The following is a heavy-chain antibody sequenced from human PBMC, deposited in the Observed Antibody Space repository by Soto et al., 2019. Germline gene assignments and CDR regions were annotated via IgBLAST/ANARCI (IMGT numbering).Heavy chain of an antibody. CDR1: GGTFSSYA. V-gene: IGHV1-69*13. CDR3: ARGRDTAMVSSGDSGGTDV. D-gene: IGHD5-18*01. CDR2: IIPIFGTA. Sequence: SVKVSCKASGGTFSSYAISWVRQAPGQGLEWMGGIIPIFGTANYAQKFQGRVTITADESTSTACMELSSLRSEDTAVYYCARGRDTAMVSSGDSGGTDVCAQAPPVTLPS. J-gene: IGHJ6*02.